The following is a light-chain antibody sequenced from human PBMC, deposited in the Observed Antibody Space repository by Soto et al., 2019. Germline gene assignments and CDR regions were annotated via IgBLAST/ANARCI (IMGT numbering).Light chain of an antibody. CDR3: LQYKYWPMT. Sequence: EILMTQSPATLSLSPGERATLSCRASQSVSGYLAWYQQRPGQAPRLLIYGASNRATGIPARFSGSGSGTEVTLPTSHQQSEDFTVYSFLQYKYWPMTFGPGTKVEIK. J-gene: IGKJ1*01. V-gene: IGKV3D-15*01. CDR2: GAS. CDR1: QSVSGY.